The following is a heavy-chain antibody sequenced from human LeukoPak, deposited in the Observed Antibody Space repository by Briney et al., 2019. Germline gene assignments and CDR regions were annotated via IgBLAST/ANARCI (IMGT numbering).Heavy chain of an antibody. CDR1: GGSISSGGYS. CDR2: VYYSGST. J-gene: IGHJ4*02. D-gene: IGHD4-23*01. V-gene: IGHV4-30-2*03. CDR3: ATSYGGHGNVFDY. Sequence: SQTLSLTCAVSGGSISSGGYSWGWIRQPPGKGLEWIGNVYYSGSTFYNPSLKSRVTISVDTSKNQFSLKLGSVTAADTAVYYCATSYGGHGNVFDYWGQGTLVTVSS.